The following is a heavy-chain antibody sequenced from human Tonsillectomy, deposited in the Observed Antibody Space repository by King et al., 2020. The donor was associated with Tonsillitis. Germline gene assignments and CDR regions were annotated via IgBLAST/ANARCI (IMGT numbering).Heavy chain of an antibody. Sequence: VQLVEFGGGLVQPGRSLRLSCAASGFTFDDYAMHWVRQAPGKGLEWVSGISWNSGSIGYVDSVKGRFTISRDNAKNSLYLQMNSLRAEDTALYYCAKDLATKNYYDSSGYLDYWGQGSLVTVSS. J-gene: IGHJ4*02. CDR3: AKDLATKNYYDSSGYLDY. D-gene: IGHD3-22*01. CDR2: ISWNSGSI. CDR1: GFTFDDYA. V-gene: IGHV3-9*01.